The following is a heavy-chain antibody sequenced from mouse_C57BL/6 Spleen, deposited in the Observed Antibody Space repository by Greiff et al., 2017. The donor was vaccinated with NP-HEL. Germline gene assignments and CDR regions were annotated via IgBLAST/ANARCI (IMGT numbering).Heavy chain of an antibody. V-gene: IGHV5-16*01. D-gene: IGHD1-1*01. CDR2: INYDGSST. J-gene: IGHJ4*01. CDR1: GFTFSDYY. CDR3: ARVVLRFYAMDY. Sequence: EVKVEESEGGLVQPGSSMKLSCTASGFTFSDYYMAWVRQVPEKGLEWVANINYDGSSTYYLDSLKSRFIISRDNAKNILYLQMSSLKSEDTATYYCARVVLRFYAMDYWGQRTSVTVSS.